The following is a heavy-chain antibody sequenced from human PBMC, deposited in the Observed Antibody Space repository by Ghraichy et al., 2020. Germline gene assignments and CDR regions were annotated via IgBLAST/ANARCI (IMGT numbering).Heavy chain of an antibody. CDR2: IYYSGST. V-gene: IGHV4-39*01. CDR3: ARRPDSSSSWSNWFDP. CDR1: GGSISSSSYY. J-gene: IGHJ5*02. Sequence: SETLSLTRTVSGGSISSSSYYWGWIRQPPGKGLEWIGSIYYSGSTYYNPSLKSRVTISVDTSKNQFSLKLSSVTAADTAVYYCARRPDSSSSWSNWFDPWGQGTLVTVSS. D-gene: IGHD6-6*01.